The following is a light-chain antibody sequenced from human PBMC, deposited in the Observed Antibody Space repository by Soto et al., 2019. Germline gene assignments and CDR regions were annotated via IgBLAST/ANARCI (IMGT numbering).Light chain of an antibody. V-gene: IGKV3-20*01. J-gene: IGKJ4*01. CDR2: GAS. Sequence: EIVLTQSPGTLSLSPGESTTLSCRASQSVGRNFLAWYQQKPGLAPRLLIHGASYRATGVPDRFSGSGSETDFTLTISRLEPEDFAVYYCHQYAASPLTFGGGTKVEIK. CDR3: HQYAASPLT. CDR1: QSVGRNF.